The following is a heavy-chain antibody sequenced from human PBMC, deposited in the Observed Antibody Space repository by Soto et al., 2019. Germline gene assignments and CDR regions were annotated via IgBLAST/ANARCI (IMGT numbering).Heavy chain of an antibody. CDR1: GYTFTSYA. Sequence: QVPLVQSGAEVKKPGASVKVSCKASGYTFTSYAMHWVRQAPGQRLEWMGWINAGNGNTKYSQKFQGRVTIIRDTSASTAYMELSSLRSEDTAVYYCARGLTTGTTKMLWFDPWGQGTLVTVSS. CDR3: ARGLTTGTTKMLWFDP. CDR2: INAGNGNT. D-gene: IGHD1-1*01. J-gene: IGHJ5*02. V-gene: IGHV1-3*01.